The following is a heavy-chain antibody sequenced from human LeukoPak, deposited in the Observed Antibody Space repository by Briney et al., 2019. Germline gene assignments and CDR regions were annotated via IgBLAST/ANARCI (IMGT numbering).Heavy chain of an antibody. Sequence: ASVTVSCKASGYTFTSYYMHWVRQAPGQGLEWMGIINPSGGSTGYAQKFQGRVTMTRDMSTSTVYMELSSLRSEDTAIYYCARDGEGVAISVNYWFDPWGQGTLVTVSS. J-gene: IGHJ5*02. CDR2: INPSGGST. V-gene: IGHV1-46*01. CDR3: ARDGEGVAISVNYWFDP. CDR1: GYTFTSYY. D-gene: IGHD3-10*01.